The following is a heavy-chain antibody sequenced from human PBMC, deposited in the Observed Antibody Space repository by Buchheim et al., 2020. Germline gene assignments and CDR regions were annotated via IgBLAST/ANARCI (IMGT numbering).Heavy chain of an antibody. J-gene: IGHJ4*02. CDR3: AKANYPAAAGTGLDY. CDR1: GFIFSNYG. D-gene: IGHD6-13*01. CDR2: ISYDGSNK. V-gene: IGHV3-30*18. Sequence: QVQLVESGGGVVQPGRSLRLSCAASGFIFSNYGMHWVRQAPGKGLEWVAVISYDGSNKYYADSVKGRFTISRDNSKNTLYLQMNSLRAEDTAVYYCAKANYPAAAGTGLDYWGQGTL.